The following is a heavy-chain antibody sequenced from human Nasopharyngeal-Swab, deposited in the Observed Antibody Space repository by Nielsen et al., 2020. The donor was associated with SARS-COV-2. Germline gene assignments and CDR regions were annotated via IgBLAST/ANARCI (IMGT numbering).Heavy chain of an antibody. J-gene: IGHJ4*02. CDR2: ISSSTYI. Sequence: GESLKISCAASGFTFSSHSMNWVRQAPGKGLEWVSSISSSTYIYYADSVKGRFTISRDNAKNSLYLQMNSLRVEDTAVYYCAREGSFVAPDTFDRWGQGTLVTVSS. CDR3: AREGSFVAPDTFDR. CDR1: GFTFSSHS. V-gene: IGHV3-21*01. D-gene: IGHD5-12*01.